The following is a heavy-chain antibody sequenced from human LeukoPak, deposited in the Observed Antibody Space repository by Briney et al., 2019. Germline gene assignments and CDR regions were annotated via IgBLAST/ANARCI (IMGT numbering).Heavy chain of an antibody. CDR2: IDSDGSIT. CDR3: SRDPSAVAGNFDY. CDR1: GFTFSNYW. J-gene: IGHJ4*02. Sequence: GGSLRLSCAASGFTFSNYWMHWVRQAPGKGLVWVSRIDSDGSITNYADSVKGRFTTSRDNAKNTLYLQMNSLRAEDTAVYYCSRDPSAVAGNFDYWGQGTLVTVSS. V-gene: IGHV3-74*01. D-gene: IGHD6-19*01.